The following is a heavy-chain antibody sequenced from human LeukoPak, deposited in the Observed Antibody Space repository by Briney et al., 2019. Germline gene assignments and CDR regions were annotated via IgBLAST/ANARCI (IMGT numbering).Heavy chain of an antibody. CDR1: GYTFTGYY. D-gene: IGHD3/OR15-3a*01. J-gene: IGHJ4*02. Sequence: GASVKVSCKASGYTFTGYYMHWVRQAPGQGLEWMGWINPNSGGTNYAQKFQGRVIMTRDTSISTAYMELSRLTSDDTAVYYCARFPVVWPNRIGTGWGQGTLVTVSS. CDR2: INPNSGGT. CDR3: ARFPVVWPNRIGTG. V-gene: IGHV1-2*02.